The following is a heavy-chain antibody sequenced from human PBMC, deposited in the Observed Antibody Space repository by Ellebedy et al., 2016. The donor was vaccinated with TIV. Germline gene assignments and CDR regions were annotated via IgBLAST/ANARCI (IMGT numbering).Heavy chain of an antibody. D-gene: IGHD1-26*01. CDR3: ARGDSTFYVYSGSSDFDY. Sequence: AASVKVSCKASGYSFTIYAVHWVRQAPGQRPEWMGWINAGDGNTKYSQKFQGRVTISRDTSANTAYMELRSLTSEDTAVYYCARGDSTFYVYSGSSDFDYWGQGTLVTVSS. J-gene: IGHJ4*02. CDR1: GYSFTIYA. V-gene: IGHV1-3*01. CDR2: INAGDGNT.